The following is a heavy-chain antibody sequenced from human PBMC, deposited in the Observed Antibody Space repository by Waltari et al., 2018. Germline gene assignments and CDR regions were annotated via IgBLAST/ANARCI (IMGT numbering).Heavy chain of an antibody. D-gene: IGHD1-1*01. CDR3: ARDSPDKHWKFFGNDH. CDR1: GFTLRNYW. CDR2: VNKDGSEG. J-gene: IGHJ4*02. V-gene: IGHV3-7*01. Sequence: EVQLVESGGGLAHPGGSLTLSCVGSGFTLRNYWMTWVRQAPGKGLEWVATVNKDGSEGYYVDSVRGRFMISKDDAKNSLSLEMNILAVEDTAIYYCARDSPDKHWKFFGNDHWGQGTLVNVSP.